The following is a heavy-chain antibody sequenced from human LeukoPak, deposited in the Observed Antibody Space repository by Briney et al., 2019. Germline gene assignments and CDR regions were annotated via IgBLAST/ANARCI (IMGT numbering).Heavy chain of an antibody. J-gene: IGHJ4*02. CDR2: INPSGCST. Sequence: ASGKVSGKAAGYTVTSYYMHWVRQSPGQGLEWRGIINPSGCSTSYAQKFQGRVTMTRYTSTSTVYMGLSNLRSEDTAAYYCAREARWTPFDYWGQGTLVTVSS. D-gene: IGHD4-23*01. CDR1: GYTVTSYY. CDR3: AREARWTPFDY. V-gene: IGHV1-46*01.